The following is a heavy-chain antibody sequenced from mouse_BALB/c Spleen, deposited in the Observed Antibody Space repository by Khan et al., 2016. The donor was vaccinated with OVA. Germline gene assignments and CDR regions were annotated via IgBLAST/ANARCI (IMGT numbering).Heavy chain of an antibody. CDR3: ARSGYGSFAY. CDR2: IFPNNGGT. Sequence: EVQLQESGPELVKPGASVKISCKASGYTFTDYNMDWVKQSHGESLEWIGYIFPNNGGTGYNQKFKTKATLTVDNSSSTAYMELRSLTSEDSAVYYFARSGYGSFAYWGQGTPVTVSA. D-gene: IGHD1-2*01. V-gene: IGHV1S29*02. J-gene: IGHJ3*01. CDR1: GYTFTDYN.